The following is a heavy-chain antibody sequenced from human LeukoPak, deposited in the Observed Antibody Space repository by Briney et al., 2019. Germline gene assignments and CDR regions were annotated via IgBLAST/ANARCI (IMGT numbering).Heavy chain of an antibody. Sequence: GASVKVSCKVSGYTLTELSMHWVRQAPGKGLEWMGGFDPEDGETIYAQKFQGRVTMTEDTSTGTAYMELSSLRSEDTAVYYCATGKSIVADYYYYGMDVWGQGTTVTVSS. CDR2: FDPEDGET. J-gene: IGHJ6*02. V-gene: IGHV1-24*01. CDR3: ATGKSIVADYYYYGMDV. CDR1: GYTLTELS. D-gene: IGHD3-22*01.